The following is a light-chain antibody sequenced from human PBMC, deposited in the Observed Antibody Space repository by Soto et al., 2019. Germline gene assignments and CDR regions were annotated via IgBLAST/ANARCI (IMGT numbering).Light chain of an antibody. CDR2: AAS. CDR3: RQYGRSLGLA. J-gene: IGKJ4*01. Sequence: EIVLTQSPGTLSLSPGERATLSCRASQSVSNSFLAWYQHKPGRAPRLLIYAASSRATGIPDRFSGSGSGTDFTLTISRLEPEDFAVYYCRQYGRSLGLAFGGGTKVDIK. V-gene: IGKV3-20*01. CDR1: QSVSNSF.